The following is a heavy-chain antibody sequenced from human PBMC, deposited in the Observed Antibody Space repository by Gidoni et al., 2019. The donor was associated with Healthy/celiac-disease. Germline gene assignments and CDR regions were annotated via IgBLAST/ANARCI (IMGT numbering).Heavy chain of an antibody. CDR2: IFSNDEK. CDR3: ARTAGTLFDY. Sequence: QVTLKESGPVLVKPTEPLTLTCTVSGFSLSNARMGVSWIRQPPGKALEWLAHIFSNDEKSYSTSLKSRLTISKDTSKSQVVLTMTNMDPVDTATYYCARTAGTLFDYWGQGTLVTVSS. CDR1: GFSLSNARMG. V-gene: IGHV2-26*01. D-gene: IGHD6-19*01. J-gene: IGHJ4*02.